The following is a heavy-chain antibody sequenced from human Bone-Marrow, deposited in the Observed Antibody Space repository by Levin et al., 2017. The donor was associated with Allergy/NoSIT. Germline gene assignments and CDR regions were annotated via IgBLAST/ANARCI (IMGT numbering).Heavy chain of an antibody. CDR3: ARRSGVAFDY. CDR2: IYPRDSDA. Sequence: FFPFFLGWVRHMPGTGLEWMGTIYPRDSDARYSPSFQGRVTRSASLSTSTVSLHWSSLQASDSGIFYCARRSGVAFDYWDLGTLVTVSS. J-gene: IGHJ4*02. CDR1: FFPFF. D-gene: IGHD3-3*01. V-gene: IGHV5-51*01.